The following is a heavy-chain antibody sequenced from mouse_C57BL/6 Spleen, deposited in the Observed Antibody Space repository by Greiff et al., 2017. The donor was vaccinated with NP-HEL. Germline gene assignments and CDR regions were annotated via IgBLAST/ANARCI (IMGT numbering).Heavy chain of an antibody. CDR3: TRDGAQAKGFYAMDY. Sequence: EVQVVESGEGLVKPGGSLKLSCAASGFTFSSYAMSWVRQTPEKRLEWVAYISSGGDYIYYADTVKGRFTISRDNARNTLYLQMSSLKSEDTAMYYCTRDGAQAKGFYAMDYWGQGTSVTVSS. CDR2: ISSGGDYI. V-gene: IGHV5-9-1*02. J-gene: IGHJ4*01. CDR1: GFTFSSYA. D-gene: IGHD3-2*02.